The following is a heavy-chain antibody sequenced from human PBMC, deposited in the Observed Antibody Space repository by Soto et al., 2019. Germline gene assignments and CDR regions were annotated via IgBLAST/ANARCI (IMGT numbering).Heavy chain of an antibody. Sequence: GESLKISCKGSGYNFTTFWIGWVRQMPGKGLEWMGIIYPGDSDTRYSPSFQGQVTISADKSINTAYLQWSSLKASDTATYYCATSPPQRVLHTDRVTYRGGWFDPWGQGTLVTVSS. CDR3: ATSPPQRVLHTDRVTYRGGWFDP. D-gene: IGHD1-26*01. CDR1: GYNFTTFW. V-gene: IGHV5-51*01. CDR2: IYPGDSDT. J-gene: IGHJ5*02.